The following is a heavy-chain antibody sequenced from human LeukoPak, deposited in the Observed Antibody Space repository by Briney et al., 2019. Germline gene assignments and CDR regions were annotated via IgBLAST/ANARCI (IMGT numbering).Heavy chain of an antibody. CDR2: ISAYNGNT. J-gene: IGHJ4*02. V-gene: IGHV1-18*01. CDR3: ARDATPRQYSSGWPVDY. Sequence: ASVKVSCKASGYTFTSYGIGWVRQAPGQGLEWMGWISAYNGNTNYAQKLQGRVTMTTDTSTSTAYMELRSLRSDDTAVYYCARDATPRQYSSGWPVDYWGQGTLVTVSS. CDR1: GYTFTSYG. D-gene: IGHD6-19*01.